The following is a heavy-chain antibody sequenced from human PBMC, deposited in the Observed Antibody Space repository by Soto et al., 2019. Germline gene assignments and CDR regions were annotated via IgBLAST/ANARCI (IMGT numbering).Heavy chain of an antibody. CDR3: ASTRARYCSSTSRRHNWFDP. CDR2: IYYSGSI. D-gene: IGHD2-2*01. V-gene: IGHV4-30-4*08. J-gene: IGHJ5*02. CDR1: GGSISSDNYH. Sequence: PSETLSLTCTVSGGSISSDNYHWTWIRQSPGKGLEWIGYIYYSGSIFYNPSLKSRVTISVDTSKNQFSLKLSSVTAADTAVYYCASTRARYCSSTSRRHNWFDPWGQGTLVTSPQ.